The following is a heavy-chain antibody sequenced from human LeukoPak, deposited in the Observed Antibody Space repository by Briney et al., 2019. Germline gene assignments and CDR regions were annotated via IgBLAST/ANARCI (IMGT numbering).Heavy chain of an antibody. J-gene: IGHJ4*02. CDR1: GGSFSGYY. V-gene: IGHV4-34*01. Sequence: SETLSLTCAVYGGSFSGYYWSWIRQPPGKGLEWIGEINHSGSTNHNPSLTSRVTISVDTSKNQFSLKLSSVTAADTAVYYCAREGDGYNLFHWGQGTLVTVSS. D-gene: IGHD5-24*01. CDR3: AREGDGYNLFH. CDR2: INHSGST.